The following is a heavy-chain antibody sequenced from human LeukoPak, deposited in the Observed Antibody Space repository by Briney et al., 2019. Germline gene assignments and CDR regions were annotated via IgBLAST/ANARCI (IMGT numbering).Heavy chain of an antibody. CDR1: GFTFSSYG. CDR3: ASLVSTVTTNAFDI. D-gene: IGHD4-17*01. J-gene: IGHJ3*02. V-gene: IGHV3-30*02. CDR2: IRYDGSNK. Sequence: GGSLRLSCAASGFTFSSYGTHWVRQAPGKGLEWVAFIRYDGSNKYYADSVKGRFTISRDNSKNTLYLQMNSLRAEDTAVYYCASLVSTVTTNAFDIWGQGTMVTVSS.